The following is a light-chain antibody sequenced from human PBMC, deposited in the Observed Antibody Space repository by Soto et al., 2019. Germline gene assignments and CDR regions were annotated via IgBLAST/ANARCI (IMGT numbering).Light chain of an antibody. CDR3: QQYDNLPT. J-gene: IGKJ5*01. V-gene: IGKV1-33*01. CDR2: DAS. CDR1: QDISNY. Sequence: QMTQSPSSLSASVGDRVTITCQASQDISNYLNWYQQKPGKAPKLLIYDASNLETGVPSRFSGSGSGTDFTFTISSLQPEDIATYYCQQYDNLPTFGQGTRLVIK.